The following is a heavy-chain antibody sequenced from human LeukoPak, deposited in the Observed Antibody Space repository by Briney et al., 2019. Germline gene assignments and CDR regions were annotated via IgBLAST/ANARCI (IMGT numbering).Heavy chain of an antibody. CDR1: GYTFTGYY. Sequence: ASVKVSCKASGYTFTGYYMHWVRQAPGQGLEWMGWINPNSGGTNYAQKFQGRVTMTRDTSISTAYMELSRLRSDDTAVYYCAGDPLWWFGELPNMDVWGKGTTVTISS. D-gene: IGHD3-10*01. V-gene: IGHV1-2*02. CDR2: INPNSGGT. J-gene: IGHJ6*03. CDR3: AGDPLWWFGELPNMDV.